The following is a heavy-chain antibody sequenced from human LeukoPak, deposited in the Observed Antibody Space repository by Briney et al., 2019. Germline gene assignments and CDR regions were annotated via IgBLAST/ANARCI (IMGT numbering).Heavy chain of an antibody. CDR1: GGSFSGYY. Sequence: SETLSLTCAVYGGSFSGYYWSWIRQPPGKGLEWIGEINQSGSTNYNPSLKSRVTISVDTSKNQFSLKLSSVTAADTAVYYCARTAYYYDSSGYMNWFDPWGQGTLVTVSS. D-gene: IGHD3-22*01. V-gene: IGHV4-34*01. J-gene: IGHJ5*02. CDR3: ARTAYYYDSSGYMNWFDP. CDR2: INQSGST.